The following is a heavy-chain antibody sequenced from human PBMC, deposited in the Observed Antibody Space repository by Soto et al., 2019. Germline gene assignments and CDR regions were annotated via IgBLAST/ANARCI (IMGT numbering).Heavy chain of an antibody. V-gene: IGHV4-39*01. Sequence: KTSETLSLTCTVSGGSISSSSYYWGWIRQPPGKGLEWIGSIYYSGSTYYNPSLKSRVTISVDTSKNQFSLKLSSVTAADTAVYYCARLRRSGGAYGMDVWGKGTTVTVSS. CDR1: GGSISSSSYY. CDR2: IYYSGST. CDR3: ARLRRSGGAYGMDV. D-gene: IGHD3-10*01. J-gene: IGHJ6*04.